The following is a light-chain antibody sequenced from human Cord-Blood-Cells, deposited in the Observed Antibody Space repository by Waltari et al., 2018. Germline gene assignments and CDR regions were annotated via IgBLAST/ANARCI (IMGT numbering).Light chain of an antibody. CDR2: EGS. CDR1: SSDFGSYNL. V-gene: IGLV2-23*01. Sequence: QSALTQPASVSGSPGQSITISCTGTSSDFGSYNLVSWYQQHPGKAPKLMIYEGSKRPSGVSNRFSGSKSGHTASLTISGLQAEDEADYYCCSYAGSSTWVFGGGTKLTVL. J-gene: IGLJ3*02. CDR3: CSYAGSSTWV.